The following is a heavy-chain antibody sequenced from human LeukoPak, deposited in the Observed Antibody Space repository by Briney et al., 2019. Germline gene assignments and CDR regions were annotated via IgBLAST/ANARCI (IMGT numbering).Heavy chain of an antibody. Sequence: PGGSLRLSCAASGFIFNSHSMNWVRQAPGKGPEWVSSISSTSSYIYYADSVKSRFTISRDNAKNSLYLQMNSLRAEDTAVYYCARSSGWYHRGPDYYYYYMDVWGKGTTVTVS. V-gene: IGHV3-21*01. J-gene: IGHJ6*03. CDR2: ISSTSSYI. D-gene: IGHD6-19*01. CDR3: ARSSGWYHRGPDYYYYYMDV. CDR1: GFIFNSHS.